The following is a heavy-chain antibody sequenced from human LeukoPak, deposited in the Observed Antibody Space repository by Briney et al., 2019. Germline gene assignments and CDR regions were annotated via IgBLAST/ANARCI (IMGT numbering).Heavy chain of an antibody. D-gene: IGHD6-19*01. CDR1: GGSISSSSYY. V-gene: IGHV4-39*07. CDR2: IYYSGST. CDR3: ARDGRLYSSGWSHFDY. Sequence: SETLSLTCTLSGGSISSSSYYWGWIRQPPGKGLEWIGGIYYSGSTYYNPSLKSRFTLSVDTSKNQFSLKLSSVTAADTAVYYRARDGRLYSSGWSHFDYWGQGTLVTVSS. J-gene: IGHJ4*02.